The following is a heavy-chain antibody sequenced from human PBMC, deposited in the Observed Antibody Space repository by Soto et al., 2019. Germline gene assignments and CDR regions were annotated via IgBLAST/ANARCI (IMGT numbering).Heavy chain of an antibody. CDR1: GFTFSNAW. Sequence: EVQLVESGGGLVKPGGSLRLSCAASGFTFSNAWMSWVRQAPGKGLEWVGRIKSKTDGGTTDYAAPVKGRFTISRDDSKNTLYLQMNSLKTEDTAVYYCTTCASVLRYFDWLPPDYWGQGTLVTVSS. CDR3: TTCASVLRYFDWLPPDY. CDR2: IKSKTDGGTT. J-gene: IGHJ4*02. V-gene: IGHV3-15*01. D-gene: IGHD3-9*01.